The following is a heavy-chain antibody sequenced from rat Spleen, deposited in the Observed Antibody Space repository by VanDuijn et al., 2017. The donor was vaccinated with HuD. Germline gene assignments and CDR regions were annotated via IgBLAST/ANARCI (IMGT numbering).Heavy chain of an antibody. V-gene: IGHV5-25*01. Sequence: EVQLVESGGGLVQPGRSMELSCAASGFTFTNYYMAWVRQAPTKGLEWVASINTGGGNTYYRDSVKGRFTISRDNAKSTLYLQMDSLRSEDTATYYCARGTGAYWGQGTLVTVSS. CDR3: ARGTGAY. D-gene: IGHD4-3*01. CDR2: INTGGGNT. J-gene: IGHJ3*01. CDR1: GFTFTNYY.